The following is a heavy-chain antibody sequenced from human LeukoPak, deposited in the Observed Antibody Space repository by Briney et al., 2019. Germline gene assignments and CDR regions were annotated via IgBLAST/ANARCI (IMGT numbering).Heavy chain of an antibody. CDR3: ARDRLTGGYCSGGSCYDY. J-gene: IGHJ4*02. D-gene: IGHD2-15*01. CDR1: GYSISSGFY. CDR2: IYHSGST. V-gene: IGHV4-38-2*02. Sequence: PSETLSLTCTVSGYSISSGFYWGWIRQPPGKGLEWIGSIYHSGSTYYNPSLKSRVTISVDTSKNQFSLKLSSVTAADTAVYYCARDRLTGGYCSGGSCYDYWGQGALVTVSS.